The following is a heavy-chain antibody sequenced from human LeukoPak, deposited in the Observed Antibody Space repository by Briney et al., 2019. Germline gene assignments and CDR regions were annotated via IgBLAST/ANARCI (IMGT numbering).Heavy chain of an antibody. J-gene: IGHJ4*02. CDR3: AKDGHSSGWHFDY. D-gene: IGHD6-19*01. V-gene: IGHV3-43*01. CDR2: ISWDGGST. Sequence: GGSLRLSCAASGFTFDDYTMRWVRQAPGKGLEWVSLISWDGGSTYYADSVKGRFTISRDNSKNSLYLQMNSLRTEDTALYYCAKDGHSSGWHFDYWGQGTLVTVSS. CDR1: GFTFDDYT.